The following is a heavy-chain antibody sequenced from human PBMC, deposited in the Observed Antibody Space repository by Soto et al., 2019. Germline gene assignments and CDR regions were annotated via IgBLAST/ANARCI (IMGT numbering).Heavy chain of an antibody. CDR2: IYYSGST. CDR3: ARLKYDFWSGYPTLDV. J-gene: IGHJ6*04. V-gene: IGHV4-59*08. D-gene: IGHD3-3*01. CDR1: GGSIISYY. Sequence: SETLSLTCTVSGGSIISYYWSWIRQPPGKGLEWIGYIYYSGSTNYNPSLKSRVTISVDTSKNQFSLKLSSVTAADTAVYYCARLKYDFWSGYPTLDVWGKGSTVTVSS.